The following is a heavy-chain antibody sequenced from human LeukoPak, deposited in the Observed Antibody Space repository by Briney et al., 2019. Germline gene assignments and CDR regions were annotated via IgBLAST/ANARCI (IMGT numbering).Heavy chain of an antibody. Sequence: ASVKVSCKASGGTFSSYAISWVRQAPGQGLEWMGRIIPILGIANYAQKFQGRVTITADKSTSTAYMELSSLRSEDTAAYYCATRIFGVADFDYWGQGTLVTVSS. J-gene: IGHJ4*02. V-gene: IGHV1-69*04. CDR1: GGTFSSYA. D-gene: IGHD3-3*01. CDR3: ATRIFGVADFDY. CDR2: IIPILGIA.